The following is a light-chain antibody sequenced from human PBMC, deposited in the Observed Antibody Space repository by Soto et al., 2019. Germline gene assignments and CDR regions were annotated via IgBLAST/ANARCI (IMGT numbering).Light chain of an antibody. CDR1: SSNIGSNT. Sequence: QSVLTQPPSASGTPGQRVTISCSGSSSNIGSNTVNWYQQLPGTAPKLLIYGNNQRPSGVPERFSGSKSGTSASLAISGLQSEDEADYYCAAWDDSLNGYVFGTGTKLTVL. V-gene: IGLV1-44*01. CDR3: AAWDDSLNGYV. CDR2: GNN. J-gene: IGLJ1*01.